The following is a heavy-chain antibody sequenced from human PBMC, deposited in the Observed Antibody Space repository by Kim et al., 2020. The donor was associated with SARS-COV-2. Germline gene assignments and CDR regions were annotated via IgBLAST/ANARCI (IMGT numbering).Heavy chain of an antibody. CDR3: AKGGLAVAAAPNWFDY. Sequence: GGSLRLSCAASGFTFSSYAMSWVRQAPGKGLEWVSAISGSGGSTYYADSVKGRFTISRDNSKNTLYLQMNSLRAEDTAVYYCAKGGLAVAAAPNWFDYWGHGTLVTVSS. CDR2: ISGSGGST. CDR1: GFTFSSYA. V-gene: IGHV3-23*01. D-gene: IGHD6-19*01. J-gene: IGHJ5*01.